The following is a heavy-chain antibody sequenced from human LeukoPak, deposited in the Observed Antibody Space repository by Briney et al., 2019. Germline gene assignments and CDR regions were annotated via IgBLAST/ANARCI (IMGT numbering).Heavy chain of an antibody. J-gene: IGHJ4*02. D-gene: IGHD3-22*01. CDR3: ARGLYYDSSGYYGIDY. CDR2: INHSGST. CDR1: GGSFSGYY. V-gene: IGHV4-34*01. Sequence: SETLSLTCAVYGGSFSGYYWSWIRHPPGKGLEWIGEINHSGSTNYNPSLKSRVTISVDTSKNQFSLKLSSVTAADTAVYYCARGLYYDSSGYYGIDYWGQGTLVTVSS.